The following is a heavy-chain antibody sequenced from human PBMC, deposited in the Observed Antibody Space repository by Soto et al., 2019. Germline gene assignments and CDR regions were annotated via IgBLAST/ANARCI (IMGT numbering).Heavy chain of an antibody. V-gene: IGHV3-23*01. Sequence: GSLRLSCAASGFTFSSHGMSWVRQAPGQGLEWVSTISGSGGGVQYADSVKGRLTISRDNSESTLYLQMNSPRAEDTAVYYCAKNPYTGYSYYMDVWGRGTTVTVSS. CDR3: AKNPYTGYSYYMDV. J-gene: IGHJ6*03. CDR2: ISGSGGGV. CDR1: GFTFSSHG. D-gene: IGHD5-18*01.